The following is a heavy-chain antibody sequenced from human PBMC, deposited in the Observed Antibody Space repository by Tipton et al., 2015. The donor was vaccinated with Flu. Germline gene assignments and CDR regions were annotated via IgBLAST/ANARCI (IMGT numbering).Heavy chain of an antibody. Sequence: TLSLTCIVSGYSISSGYYWGWIRQPPGKGLEWIGSIYHSGSTYYNPSLKSRVTISVDTSKNQFSLKLSSVTAADTAVHYCAGGIYISSSWYVGRGDPNKNDYWGQGTLVTVSS. CDR1: GYSISSGYY. J-gene: IGHJ4*02. CDR3: AGGIYISSSWYVGRGDPNKNDY. D-gene: IGHD6-13*01. CDR2: IYHSGST. V-gene: IGHV4-38-2*02.